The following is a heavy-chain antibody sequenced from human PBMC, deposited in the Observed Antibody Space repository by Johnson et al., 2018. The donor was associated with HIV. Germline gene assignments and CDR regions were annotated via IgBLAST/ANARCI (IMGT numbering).Heavy chain of an antibody. D-gene: IGHD2-15*01. Sequence: VLLVESGGGVVQPGGSLRLSCAASGFTVSSNYMSWVRQAPGKGLEWVSVIYSGGSTYYADSVKGRFTISRDNSKNTLYLQMNSLRAEDTAVYYCVTLVVAPPFDIWGQGTMVTVSS. V-gene: IGHV3-66*01. J-gene: IGHJ3*02. CDR3: VTLVVAPPFDI. CDR2: IYSGGST. CDR1: GFTVSSNY.